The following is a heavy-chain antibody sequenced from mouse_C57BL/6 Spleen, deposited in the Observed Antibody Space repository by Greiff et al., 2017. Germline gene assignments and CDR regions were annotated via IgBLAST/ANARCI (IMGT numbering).Heavy chain of an antibody. V-gene: IGHV1-26*01. CDR1: GYTFTDYY. CDR2: INPNNGGT. J-gene: IGHJ4*01. CDR3: ARDYGSPLAMDY. Sequence: EVQLQQSGPELVKPGASVKISCKASGYTFTDYYMNWVKQSHGKSLEWIGDINPNNGGTSYNQKFKGKATLTVDKSSSTAYMELRSLTSEDSAVYYCARDYGSPLAMDYWGQGTSVTVSS. D-gene: IGHD1-1*01.